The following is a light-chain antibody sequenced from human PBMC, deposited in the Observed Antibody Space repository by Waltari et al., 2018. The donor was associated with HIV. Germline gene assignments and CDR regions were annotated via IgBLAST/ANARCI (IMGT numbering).Light chain of an antibody. CDR1: NIGDKG. Sequence: YVLTQPPSVSVAPGEMASLPCGGNNIGDKGVHWYQLNSGQAPLLVIFDNLDRPPRLTERFSGSNSGFTATLAISRVEPGDEADYYCQVCDRPSGQWVFGGGTTLIV. V-gene: IGLV3-21*01. CDR3: QVCDRPSGQWV. J-gene: IGLJ3*02. CDR2: DNL.